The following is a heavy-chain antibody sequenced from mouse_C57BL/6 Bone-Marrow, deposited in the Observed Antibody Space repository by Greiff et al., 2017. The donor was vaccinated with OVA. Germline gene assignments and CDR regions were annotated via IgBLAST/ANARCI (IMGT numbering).Heavy chain of an antibody. CDR1: GYSITSGYY. D-gene: IGHD2-3*01. V-gene: IGHV3-6*01. CDR2: ISYDGSN. Sequence: EVHLVESGPGLVKPSQSLSLTCSVTGYSITSGYYWNWIRQFPGNKLEWMGYISYDGSNNYNPSLKNRISITRDTSKNQFFLKLNSVTTEDTATYYCARDRDGYYAMDYWGQGTSVTVSS. J-gene: IGHJ4*01. CDR3: ARDRDGYYAMDY.